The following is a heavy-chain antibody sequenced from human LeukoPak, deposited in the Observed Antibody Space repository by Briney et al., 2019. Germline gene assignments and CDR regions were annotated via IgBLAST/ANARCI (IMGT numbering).Heavy chain of an antibody. V-gene: IGHV4-38-2*01. CDR3: ARSYGSRSPYYYMDV. Sequence: PSETLSLTCAVSGYSISSGYYWGWIRQPPGKGLEWIGSIYHSGSTYYNPSLKSRVTISVDTSKNQFSLKLSSVTAADTAVYYCARSYGSRSPYYYMDVWGKGTTVTVSS. D-gene: IGHD3-10*01. CDR2: IYHSGST. J-gene: IGHJ6*03. CDR1: GYSISSGYY.